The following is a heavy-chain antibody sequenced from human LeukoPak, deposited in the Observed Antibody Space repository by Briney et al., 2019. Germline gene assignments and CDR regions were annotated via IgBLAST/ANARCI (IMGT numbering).Heavy chain of an antibody. V-gene: IGHV1-69*01. CDR3: TRAEVVTAEPPDY. D-gene: IGHD2-21*02. Sequence: SVTVSCKASGGTFNSYAISWVRQAPGQGLEWMGGIIPIFGTANYAQKFQGRVTITADESTSTAYMELSSLRSEDTAVYYCTRAEVVTAEPPDYWGQGTLVTVSS. J-gene: IGHJ4*02. CDR2: IIPIFGTA. CDR1: GGTFNSYA.